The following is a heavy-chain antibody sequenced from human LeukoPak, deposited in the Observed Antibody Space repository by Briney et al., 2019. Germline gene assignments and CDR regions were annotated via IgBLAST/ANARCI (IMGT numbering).Heavy chain of an antibody. V-gene: IGHV4-59*08. CDR3: ARHPYYYYYYMDV. CDR1: GGSISSYY. CDR2: IYYNGNT. Sequence: SETLSLTCTVSGGSISSYYWSWIWQPPGKGLEWIGYIYYNGNTIYNPSLKSRVTISVDTSNNQFPLKLISVTAADTAVYYCARHPYYYYYYMDVWGKGTTVTVSS. J-gene: IGHJ6*03.